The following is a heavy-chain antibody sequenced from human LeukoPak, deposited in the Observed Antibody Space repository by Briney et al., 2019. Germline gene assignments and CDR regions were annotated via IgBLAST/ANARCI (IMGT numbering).Heavy chain of an antibody. CDR1: GFTFSNYA. D-gene: IGHD4-17*01. Sequence: GGSLRLSCAASGFTFSNYAMSWVRQAPGKGLEWVAVIWYDGSNKYYADSVKGRFTISRDNSKDTLYLQMNSLRAEDTAVYFCARGVTTLDYWGQGTLVTVSS. CDR3: ARGVTTLDY. V-gene: IGHV3-33*01. CDR2: IWYDGSNK. J-gene: IGHJ4*02.